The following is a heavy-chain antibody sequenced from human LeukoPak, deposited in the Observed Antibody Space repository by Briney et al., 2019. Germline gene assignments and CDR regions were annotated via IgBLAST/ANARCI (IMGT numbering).Heavy chain of an antibody. D-gene: IGHD3-10*01. Sequence: SETLSLTCTVSGGSISSGDYYWSWIRQPPGKGLEWIGYIYNNGRTYYNPSLKSRVTISVDTSKNQFSLKLSSVTAADKAVYYCNYYGSGSYYRGILDAFDIWGQGTMVTVSS. CDR1: GGSISSGDYY. CDR2: IYNNGRT. J-gene: IGHJ3*02. V-gene: IGHV4-30-4*01. CDR3: NYYGSGSYYRGILDAFDI.